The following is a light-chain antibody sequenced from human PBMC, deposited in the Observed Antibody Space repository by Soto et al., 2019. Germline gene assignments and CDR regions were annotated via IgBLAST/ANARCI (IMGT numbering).Light chain of an antibody. V-gene: IGKV3D-15*02. J-gene: IGKJ1*01. Sequence: EIVMTQSPATLSVSPGERATLSCRASQSVGSDLAWYQQKPGQAPRLLIYGASTGATSIPARFSGSGSGTDFTLTISSLQPEDFAVYYCQQDYNLPWTFGQGTKVDI. CDR3: QQDYNLPWT. CDR2: GAS. CDR1: QSVGSD.